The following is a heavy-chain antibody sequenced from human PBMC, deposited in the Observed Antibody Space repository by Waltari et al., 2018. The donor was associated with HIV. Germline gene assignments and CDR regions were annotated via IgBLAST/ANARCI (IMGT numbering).Heavy chain of an antibody. J-gene: IGHJ2*01. CDR3: LRGSNGYFDL. CDR1: GFTSSDHY. CDR2: TRKKANSYAT. V-gene: IGHV3-72*01. D-gene: IGHD2-8*01. Sequence: EVQLVESGGGLVQPGGSLRLSCTASGFTSSDHYMDWVRQAPGKGLEWVGRTRKKANSYATEYAASVKGRFTISRDDSKNSLYLQMNSLKTEDTVVYYCLRGSNGYFDLWGRGTLVTVSS.